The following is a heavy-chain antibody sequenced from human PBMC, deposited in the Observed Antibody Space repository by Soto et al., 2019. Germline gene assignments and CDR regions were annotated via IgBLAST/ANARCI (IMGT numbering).Heavy chain of an antibody. V-gene: IGHV4-59*11. Sequence: TCTVSGGSISSHYWSWVRQAPGKGLEWIGHIYYRGSTSYNPSLRSRSTISVDTSNNQFSLKLNSVTTADTAVYYCARDGREASGMDVWGQGTKVTVSS. CDR3: ARDGREASGMDV. J-gene: IGHJ6*02. CDR1: GGSISSHY. CDR2: IYYRGST. D-gene: IGHD1-26*01.